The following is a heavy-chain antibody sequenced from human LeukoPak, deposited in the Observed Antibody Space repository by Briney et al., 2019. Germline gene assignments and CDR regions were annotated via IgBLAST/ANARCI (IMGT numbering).Heavy chain of an antibody. V-gene: IGHV4-34*01. J-gene: IGHJ4*02. Sequence: PSETLSLTCAVYGGSFSGYYWSWIRQPPGKGLEWIGEINHSGSTNYNPSLKSRVTISVDTSKNQFSLKLSSVTAADTAVYYCARWWLYFDYWGQGTLVTVSS. CDR1: GGSFSGYY. CDR3: ARWWLYFDY. CDR2: INHSGST. D-gene: IGHD2-15*01.